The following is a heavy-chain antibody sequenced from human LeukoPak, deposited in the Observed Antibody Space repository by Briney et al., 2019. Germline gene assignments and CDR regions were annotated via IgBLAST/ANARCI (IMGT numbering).Heavy chain of an antibody. V-gene: IGHV3-30*02. D-gene: IGHD6-13*01. Sequence: GGSLRLSCAASGFTFSSYGMHWVRQAPGKGLEWVAFIRYDGSNKYYADSVKGRFTISRDNSKNTLYLQMNSLRAEDTAVYYCGKDRDRSSWFFDYWGQGTLVTVSS. CDR3: GKDRDRSSWFFDY. CDR2: IRYDGSNK. CDR1: GFTFSSYG. J-gene: IGHJ4*02.